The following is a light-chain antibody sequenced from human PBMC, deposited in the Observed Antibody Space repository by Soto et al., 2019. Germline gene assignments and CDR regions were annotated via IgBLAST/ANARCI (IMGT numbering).Light chain of an antibody. Sequence: QPVLTQPPSASGTPGQRVTISCSGSSSNIGRNYVYWYQQLPGTAPKLLIYRNNQRPSGVPDRFSGSKSGTSASLAISGLRSQYEADYYCTAWDGSLSVWVFGGGTKLTVL. CDR3: TAWDGSLSVWV. CDR2: RNN. V-gene: IGLV1-47*01. CDR1: SSNIGRNY. J-gene: IGLJ3*02.